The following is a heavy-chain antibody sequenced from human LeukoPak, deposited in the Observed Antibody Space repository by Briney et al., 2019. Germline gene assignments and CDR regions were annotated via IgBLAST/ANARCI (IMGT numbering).Heavy chain of an antibody. CDR2: ISGSGVKT. D-gene: IGHD2-2*01. CDR1: GFTFSSYA. CDR3: AKGNGFCSSTSCYPDAFDI. Sequence: SGGSLRLSCAASGFTFSSYAMHWVRQAPGKGLEWVSGISGSGVKTDYADSVKGRFTISRDNSKNTLFLQMNSLRAEDTALYYCAKGNGFCSSTSCYPDAFDIWGQGTMVTVLS. J-gene: IGHJ3*02. V-gene: IGHV3-23*01.